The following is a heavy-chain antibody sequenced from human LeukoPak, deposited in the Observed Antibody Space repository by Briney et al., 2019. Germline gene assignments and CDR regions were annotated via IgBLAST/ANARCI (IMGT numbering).Heavy chain of an antibody. V-gene: IGHV3-30*18. J-gene: IGHJ4*02. CDR3: AKDEPGSYSPSDY. D-gene: IGHD3-10*01. CDR1: GFTFSNYA. Sequence: TGGSLRLSCAASGFTFSNYAMHWVRQAPGKGLEWVAFISYDGSDIYYADSVKGRFTISRDNSKNTLYLQMNSLRAEDTAVYYCAKDEPGSYSPSDYWGQGTLVTVSS. CDR2: ISYDGSDI.